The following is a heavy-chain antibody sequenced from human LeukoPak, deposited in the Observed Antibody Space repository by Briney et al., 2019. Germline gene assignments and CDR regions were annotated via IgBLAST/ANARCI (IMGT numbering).Heavy chain of an antibody. Sequence: GGSLRLSCAASGFTFSTYSLNWVRQAPGKGLEWVSTISSSGSYIYYADSLKGRFTISRDNAKNSLYLQMNSLRAEDTAVYYCARGDNWNFAYLDYWGQGTLVTVSS. CDR1: GFTFSTYS. CDR3: ARGDNWNFAYLDY. CDR2: ISSSGSYI. V-gene: IGHV3-21*01. J-gene: IGHJ4*02. D-gene: IGHD1-1*01.